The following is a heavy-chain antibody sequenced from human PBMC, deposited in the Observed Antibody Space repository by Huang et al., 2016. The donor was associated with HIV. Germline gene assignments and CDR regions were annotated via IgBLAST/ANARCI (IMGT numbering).Heavy chain of an antibody. J-gene: IGHJ4*02. CDR2: LIPILCTA. CDR3: ARVESRRYYDSSGYYY. V-gene: IGHV1-69*01. D-gene: IGHD3-22*01. Sequence: QVQLVQSGAEVKKPGSSVKVSCKASGGTFSSSAISWVRQAPGQGLELMGGLIPILCTANYAQKFQCRVTITADESTSTAYMELSSLRSEDTAVYYCARVESRRYYDSSGYYYWGQGTLVTVSS. CDR1: GGTFSSSA.